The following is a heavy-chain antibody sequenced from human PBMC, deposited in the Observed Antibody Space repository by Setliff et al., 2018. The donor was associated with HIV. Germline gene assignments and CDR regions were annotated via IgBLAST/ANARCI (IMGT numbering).Heavy chain of an antibody. V-gene: IGHV3-74*03. CDR2: INEDGSIT. Sequence: GSLRLSCVVSGFTFSNYWMNWVRQAPGKGLVWVSRINEDGSITTYADSVECRFNISRDNSKNTLSLQMDILRAEDTAIYYCVRGVFDYWGQGVLVTVSS. J-gene: IGHJ4*02. CDR3: VRGVFDY. CDR1: GFTFSNYW.